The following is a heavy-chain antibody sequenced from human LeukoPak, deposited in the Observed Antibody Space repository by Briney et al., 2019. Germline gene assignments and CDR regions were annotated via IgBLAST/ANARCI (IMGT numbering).Heavy chain of an antibody. CDR3: TRPHSGSYQHAVDS. Sequence: GGSLRLSCAVSGFSVSANYMSWVRQAPGKGLECVSVTDSGGNTLYEDSVKGRFAISRDNSKNTLFLQMSSLRPEDTAVYYCTRPHSGSYQHAVDSWGQGTLVTVSS. CDR1: GFSVSANY. D-gene: IGHD1-26*01. J-gene: IGHJ4*02. V-gene: IGHV3-66*02. CDR2: TDSGGNT.